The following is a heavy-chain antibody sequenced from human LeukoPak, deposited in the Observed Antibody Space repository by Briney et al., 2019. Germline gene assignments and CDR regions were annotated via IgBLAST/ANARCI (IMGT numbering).Heavy chain of an antibody. D-gene: IGHD3-22*01. J-gene: IGHJ4*02. CDR1: GGSISSSSYY. CDR2: SYYSGST. V-gene: IGHV4-61*01. CDR3: ARGYYDSSGYYYFDY. Sequence: SSETLSLTCTVSGGSISSSSYYWSWIRQPPGKGLEWIAYSYYSGSTNYNPSLKSRVTISVDTSKNQFSLKLGSVTAADTAVYYCARGYYDSSGYYYFDYWGQGTLVTVSS.